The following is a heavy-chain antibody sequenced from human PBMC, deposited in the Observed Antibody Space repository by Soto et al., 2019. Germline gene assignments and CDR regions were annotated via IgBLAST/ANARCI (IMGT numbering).Heavy chain of an antibody. CDR2: ISYDGSNK. J-gene: IGHJ5*02. CDR3: AKPSGYDFWSGYHEGPRQKGFDP. D-gene: IGHD3-3*01. CDR1: GFAFSSYG. V-gene: IGHV3-30*18. Sequence: PGGSLRLSCAASGFAFSSYGMHWVRQAPGKGLEWVAVISYDGSNKYYADSVKGRFTISRDNSKNTLYLQMNSLRAEDTAVYYCAKPSGYDFWSGYHEGPRQKGFDPWGQGTLLTVSS.